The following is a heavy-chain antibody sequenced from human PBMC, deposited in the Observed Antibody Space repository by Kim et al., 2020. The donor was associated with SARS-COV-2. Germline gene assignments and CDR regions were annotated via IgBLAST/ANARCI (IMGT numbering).Heavy chain of an antibody. CDR1: GGSISSSNW. CDR3: VRVKLAVAYPFDY. V-gene: IGHV4-4*02. Sequence: SETLSLTCAVSGGSISSSNWWSWVRQPPGKGLEWIGEVYHSGSTNYNPSLKSRVTISVDTSKNQFSLNLTSVTAADTAVYYCVRVKLAVAYPFDYWGQGTLVTVSS. CDR2: VYHSGST. J-gene: IGHJ4*02. D-gene: IGHD6-19*01.